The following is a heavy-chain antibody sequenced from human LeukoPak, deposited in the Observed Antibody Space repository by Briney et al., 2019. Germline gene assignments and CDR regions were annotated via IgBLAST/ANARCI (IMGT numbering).Heavy chain of an antibody. CDR2: IYYSGST. CDR1: GGSISTYY. V-gene: IGHV4-59*01. Sequence: SETLSLTCTVSGGSISTYYWNWIRQPPGKGLEWIGYIYYSGSTNYNPSLTGRVTISVDTSKNQFSLKLSSVTAADTAVYYSAREYNYYDSSGWDAFEIWGQGTMVTVSS. CDR3: AREYNYYDSSGWDAFEI. D-gene: IGHD3-22*01. J-gene: IGHJ3*02.